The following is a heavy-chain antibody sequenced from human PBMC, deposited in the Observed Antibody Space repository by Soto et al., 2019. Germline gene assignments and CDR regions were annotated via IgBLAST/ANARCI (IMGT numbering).Heavy chain of an antibody. V-gene: IGHV2-5*02. CDR2: IYWDDDK. Sequence: QITLNESGPTQVKPRQTLTLTCTFSGFSLTTSGVGVGWIRQSPGKAPEWLALIYWDDDKRYSPSLKSRLTINKDPSKNQVVLTMADLDPADTATYYCAHRVLRTVFGLVTTTAIYFDFWGQVTPVAVSS. D-gene: IGHD3-3*01. J-gene: IGHJ4*02. CDR1: GFSLTTSGVG. CDR3: AHRVLRTVFGLVTTTAIYFDF.